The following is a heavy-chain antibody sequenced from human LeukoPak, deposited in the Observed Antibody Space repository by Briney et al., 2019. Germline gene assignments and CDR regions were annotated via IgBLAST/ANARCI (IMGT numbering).Heavy chain of an antibody. V-gene: IGHV4-61*01. CDR3: ARSCSSTSCLDYYYYGMDV. CDR1: GGSVSSGSYY. Sequence: PSETLSLTCTVSGGSVSSGSYYWSWIRQPPGKGLEWIGYIYYSGSTNYNPSLKSRVTISVDTSKNQFSLKLSSVTAADTAVYYCARSCSSTSCLDYYYYGMDVWGQGTTVTVSS. J-gene: IGHJ6*02. D-gene: IGHD2-2*01. CDR2: IYYSGST.